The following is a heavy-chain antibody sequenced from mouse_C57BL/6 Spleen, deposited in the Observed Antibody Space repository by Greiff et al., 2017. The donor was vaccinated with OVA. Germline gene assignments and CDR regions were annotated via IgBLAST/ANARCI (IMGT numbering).Heavy chain of an antibody. CDR3: ATTLGYDGYYPYAMDY. CDR1: GFSLTSYG. J-gene: IGHJ4*01. CDR2: IWGGGST. Sequence: VKVVESGPGLVAPSQSLSITCTVSGFSLTSYGVDWVRQPPGKGLEWLGVIWGGGSTNYNSALMSRLSISKDNSKSQVFLKMNSLQTDDTAMYYCATTLGYDGYYPYAMDYWGQGTSVTVSS. V-gene: IGHV2-9*01. D-gene: IGHD2-3*01.